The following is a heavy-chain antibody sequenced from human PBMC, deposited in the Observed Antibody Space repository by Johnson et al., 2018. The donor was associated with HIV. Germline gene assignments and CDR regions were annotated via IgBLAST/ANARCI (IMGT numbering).Heavy chain of an antibody. D-gene: IGHD2-2*01. CDR3: ARGGLLSPDSFDI. CDR2: ISYDGSSK. Sequence: QVQLVESGGGVVQPGRSLRLSCAASGFTFSSYAMHWVRQAPGKGLEWVAVISYDGSSKYYADSVKGRFTISRDNSKNTLYLQMNSLRAVDTAVYYCARGGLLSPDSFDIWGQGTMVTGCS. J-gene: IGHJ3*02. CDR1: GFTFSSYA. V-gene: IGHV3-30*04.